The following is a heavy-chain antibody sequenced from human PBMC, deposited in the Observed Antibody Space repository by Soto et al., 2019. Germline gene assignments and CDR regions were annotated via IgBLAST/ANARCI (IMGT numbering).Heavy chain of an antibody. CDR2: IIPILGIA. Sequence: QVQLVQSGAEVKKPGSSVKVSCKASGGTFSSYTISWVRQAPGQGLEWMGRIIPILGIANYAQKFQGRVTITADKSTSPAYMELSSLRSEDTAVYYWAREDYGAMGDYWGRGTLVTVSS. D-gene: IGHD4-17*01. CDR1: GGTFSSYT. V-gene: IGHV1-69*02. CDR3: AREDYGAMGDY. J-gene: IGHJ4*02.